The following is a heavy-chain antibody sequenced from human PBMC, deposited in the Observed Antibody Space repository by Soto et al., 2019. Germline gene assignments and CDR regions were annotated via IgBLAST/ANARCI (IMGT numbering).Heavy chain of an antibody. D-gene: IGHD3-10*01. CDR3: ARGRASGSYYLLDY. CDR1: RKTFTSYD. V-gene: IGHV1-8*01. J-gene: IGHJ4*02. CDR2: INPNSGNI. Sequence: SVQVSFKGSRKTFTSYDINWVRQATGHGLEWMGWINPNSGNIGYAQKFQGRVTMTRDTAIRTAYMEVSRLRSDDTAVYYCARGRASGSYYLLDYWGQGTLVTVSS.